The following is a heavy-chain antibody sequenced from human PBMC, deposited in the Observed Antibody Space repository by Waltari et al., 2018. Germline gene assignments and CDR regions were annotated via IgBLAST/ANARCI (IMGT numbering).Heavy chain of an antibody. Sequence: QVQLVQSGGGVVQPGRSLRLSCAASGFTFGTSAMHWVRQAPGKGLQWVAVISYDGSDKYYADSVKGRFTISRDNSKNTLYLQMNSRRPEDTAVYYCARDGKTGMVYYYYGMDVWGQGTTVTVSS. CDR2: ISYDGSDK. CDR1: GFTFGTSA. J-gene: IGHJ6*02. D-gene: IGHD5-18*01. V-gene: IGHV3-30*01. CDR3: ARDGKTGMVYYYYGMDV.